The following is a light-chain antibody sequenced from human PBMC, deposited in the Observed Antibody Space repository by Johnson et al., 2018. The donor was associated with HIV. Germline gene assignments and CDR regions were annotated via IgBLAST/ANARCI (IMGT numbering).Light chain of an antibody. CDR2: DNN. V-gene: IGLV1-51*01. CDR1: SSNIGNNY. CDR3: GTWHSALSGGGV. Sequence: QSVLTQPPSVSAAPGQKVTISCSGSSSNIGNNYVSWYQQLPGTAPKLLIYDNNKRPSGIPDRFSGSKSGTSATLGITGLQAGDEADYYCGTWHSALSGGGVFVTGTRVTVL. J-gene: IGLJ1*01.